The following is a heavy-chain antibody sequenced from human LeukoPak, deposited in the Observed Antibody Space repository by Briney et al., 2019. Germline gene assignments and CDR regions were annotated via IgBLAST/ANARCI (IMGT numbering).Heavy chain of an antibody. V-gene: IGHV1-2*02. CDR3: ARDHEGSGWLYYYYYYMDV. CDR2: INPNSGGT. CDR1: GYTFTDYY. D-gene: IGHD6-19*01. Sequence: ASVKVSCKASGYTFTDYYMHWVRQAPGQGLEWMGWINPNSGGTNYAQKFQGRVTMTRDTSISTAYMELTSLRSDDTALYYCARDHEGSGWLYYYYYYMDVWGKGTTVTVSS. J-gene: IGHJ6*03.